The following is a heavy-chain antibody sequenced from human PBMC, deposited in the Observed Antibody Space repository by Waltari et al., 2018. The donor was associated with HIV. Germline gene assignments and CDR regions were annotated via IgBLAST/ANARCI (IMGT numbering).Heavy chain of an antibody. D-gene: IGHD6-13*01. CDR1: GFPFINYG. Sequence: EVQVLESGGALVQPGGSLRLSCAASGFPFINYGMAWVRQAPGKGLEWVSTISGSGGSTYYADSVKGRFTVSRDNSKNTLYLQMNSLRAEDTAVYFCVKEHQYSHSWYSYYGMDVWGQGTTVTVSS. CDR2: ISGSGGST. V-gene: IGHV3-23*01. J-gene: IGHJ6*02. CDR3: VKEHQYSHSWYSYYGMDV.